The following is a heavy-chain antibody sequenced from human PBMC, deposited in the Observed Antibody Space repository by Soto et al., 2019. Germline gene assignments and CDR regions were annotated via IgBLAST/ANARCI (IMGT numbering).Heavy chain of an antibody. CDR1: GFSLTNSGVG. J-gene: IGHJ4*02. V-gene: IGHV2-5*02. CDR2: IYWDDEK. Sequence: QITLKESGPTLVKPTQTLTLTCSFSGFSLTNSGVGVGWIRQPPGKALEWLAFIYWDDEKHYRPSLQSRLTVTKDTAKDQVVLTMTNMDPVDTATNYWAHTRSITYYGGGGDFGYWGQGTLVIVSS. CDR3: AHTRSITYYGGGGDFGY. D-gene: IGHD3-10*01.